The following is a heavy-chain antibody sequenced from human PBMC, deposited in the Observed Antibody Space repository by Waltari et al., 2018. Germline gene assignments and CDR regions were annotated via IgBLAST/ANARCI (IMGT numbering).Heavy chain of an antibody. J-gene: IGHJ4*02. CDR3: AREVGDWSDALGY. V-gene: IGHV3-53*01. D-gene: IGHD1-1*01. Sequence: EVQLVESGGGLIQPGGSRRLSCAASWFIVSSKYMSWVRQAPGKGLEWISVIYSGGSTYYADSVKGRFTISRDNSKNTVFLQMNSLRAEDTAVYYCAREVGDWSDALGYWGQGTLVTVSS. CDR1: WFIVSSKY. CDR2: IYSGGST.